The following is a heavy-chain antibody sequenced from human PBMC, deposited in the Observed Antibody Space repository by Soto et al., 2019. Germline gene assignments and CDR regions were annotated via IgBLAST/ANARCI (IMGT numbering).Heavy chain of an antibody. CDR1: GFNFNHYG. CDR3: ARETFGDRFYMDV. Sequence: EVQVVESGGGLVKPGGSLRLSCAASGFNFNHYGMHWVRQAPGKGLEWVSYINRTGDDKKFLDSVKGRFTISRDNAKNSLFLQMNSLRAEDTAIYYCARETFGDRFYMDVWGRGTTVTVSS. CDR2: INRTGDDK. V-gene: IGHV3-21*01. J-gene: IGHJ6*03. D-gene: IGHD3-10*01.